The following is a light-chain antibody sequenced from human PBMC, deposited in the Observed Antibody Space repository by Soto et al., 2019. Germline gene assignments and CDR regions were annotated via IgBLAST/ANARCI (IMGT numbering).Light chain of an antibody. V-gene: IGKV3-20*01. CDR3: QQYSSSPRT. J-gene: IGKJ1*01. CDR1: QTISSDY. Sequence: EIVLTQSPGTLSFSPGERATLSCRSSQTISSDYLAWFQQKPGQAPRLLVYGASIRATGIPDRFSGSGSGTDFTLTISRLEPEDVAVYYCQQYSSSPRTFGQGSKVEIK. CDR2: GAS.